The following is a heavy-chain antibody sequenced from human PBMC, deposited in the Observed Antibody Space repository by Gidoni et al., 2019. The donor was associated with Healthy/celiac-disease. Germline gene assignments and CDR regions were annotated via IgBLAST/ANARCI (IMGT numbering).Heavy chain of an antibody. CDR1: GSFSGSY. Sequence: GSFSGSYWSWIRQPPGKGLEWIGDIHHSGRTNYNPSLKRRVTLSVATSKNQYSLKLSSVTAADTAMYYCARTCYYGSGISSYYYGMYVWGQGTTVTVSS. D-gene: IGHD3-10*01. J-gene: IGHJ6*02. V-gene: IGHV4-34*01. CDR2: IHHSGRT. CDR3: ARTCYYGSGISSYYYGMYV.